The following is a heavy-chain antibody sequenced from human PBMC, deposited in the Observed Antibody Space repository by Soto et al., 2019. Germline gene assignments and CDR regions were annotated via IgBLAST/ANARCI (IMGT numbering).Heavy chain of an antibody. CDR1: VGSIDRTGYF. CDR3: ARARWLRRQEYYLDI. J-gene: IGHJ4*02. D-gene: IGHD2-15*01. CDR2: IYYGGTT. V-gene: IGHV4-31*03. Sequence: LSLTCSVSVGSIDRTGYFRSWIRQPPGQVLEWIGYIYYGGTTFYNPSLKGRSILSLDTDESRFSLNLTSVTAADTAVYYCARARWLRRQEYYLDIWGQGILVTVSS.